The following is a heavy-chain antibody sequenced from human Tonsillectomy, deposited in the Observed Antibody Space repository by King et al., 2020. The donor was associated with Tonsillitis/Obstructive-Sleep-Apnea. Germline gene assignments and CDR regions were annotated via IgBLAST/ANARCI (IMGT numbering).Heavy chain of an antibody. Sequence: VQLQESGPGLVKPSETLSLTCTVSGGSISSYYWSWIRQPPGTGLEWIGYIYYSGSTNYNPSLKSRVTISVDTSKNQFSLELSSVTAADTAVYYCARGRRDCSSTSCYRGGYYNWFDPWGQGTLVTVSS. CDR1: GGSISSYY. V-gene: IGHV4-59*01. J-gene: IGHJ5*02. CDR2: IYYSGST. CDR3: ARGRRDCSSTSCYRGGYYNWFDP. D-gene: IGHD2-2*01.